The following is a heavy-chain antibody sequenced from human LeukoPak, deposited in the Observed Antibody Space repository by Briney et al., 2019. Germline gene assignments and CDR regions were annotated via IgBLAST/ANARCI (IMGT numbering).Heavy chain of an antibody. J-gene: IGHJ4*02. CDR1: GYTFTGYY. Sequence: ASVKVSCKAFGYTFTGYYMHWVRQAPGQGLEWMGRINPNSGGTNYAQKFQGRVTMTRDTSISTACMELSRLRSDDTAVYYCVRDATLYDSSAYYYLWWGQGTLVTVSS. CDR2: INPNSGGT. D-gene: IGHD3-22*01. CDR3: VRDATLYDSSAYYYLW. V-gene: IGHV1-2*06.